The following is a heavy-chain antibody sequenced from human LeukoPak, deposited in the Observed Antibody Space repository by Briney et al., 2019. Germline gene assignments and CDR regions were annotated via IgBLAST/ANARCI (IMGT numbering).Heavy chain of an antibody. CDR1: GFTFSSYW. V-gene: IGHV3-7*01. J-gene: IGHJ6*03. CDR3: ARDLTVNYYYYMDV. D-gene: IGHD4-17*01. Sequence: GGSLRLSCAASGFTFSSYWMSWVRQAPGKGLEWVANIKQDGSEKYYVDSMKGRFTISRDNAKNSLYLQMNSLRAEDTAVYYCARDLTVNYYYYMDVWGKGTTVTVSS. CDR2: IKQDGSEK.